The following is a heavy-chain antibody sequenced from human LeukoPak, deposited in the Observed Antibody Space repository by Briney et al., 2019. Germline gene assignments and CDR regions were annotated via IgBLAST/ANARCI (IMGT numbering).Heavy chain of an antibody. CDR2: IIPIFGTA. J-gene: IGHJ3*02. CDR3: ASAYTYYYDSSVTSHAFDI. D-gene: IGHD3-22*01. V-gene: IGHV1-69*01. Sequence: SCAASGFTFSSYAISWVRQAPGQGLEWMGGIIPIFGTANYAQKFQGRVTITADESTSTAYMELSSLRSEDTAVYYCASAYTYYYDSSVTSHAFDIWGQGTMVTVSS. CDR1: GFTFSSYA.